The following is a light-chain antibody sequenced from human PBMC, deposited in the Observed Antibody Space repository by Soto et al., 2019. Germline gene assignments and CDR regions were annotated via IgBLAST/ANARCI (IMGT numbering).Light chain of an antibody. CDR1: QSIRSL. CDR3: QQSYSTPRT. V-gene: IGKV3D-15*01. CDR2: GAS. J-gene: IGKJ1*01. Sequence: EFLMTKSPATLSVSPGERATLSCRAAQSIRSLLAWYQHKPGQAPRLLIYGASSRATGIPDRFSGSGSGTDFTLTISSLQPEDFATYYCQQSYSTPRTFGQGTKVDIK.